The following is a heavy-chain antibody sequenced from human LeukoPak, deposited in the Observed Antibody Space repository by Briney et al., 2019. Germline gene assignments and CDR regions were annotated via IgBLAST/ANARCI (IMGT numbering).Heavy chain of an antibody. J-gene: IGHJ4*02. CDR2: ISYDGSNK. CDR1: GFTFSSYA. D-gene: IGHD3-22*01. Sequence: GGSLRLSCAASGFTFSSYAMHWVRQAPGKGLEWVAVISYDGSNKYYADSVKGRFTISRDNSKNTLYLQMNCLRAEDTAVYYCARDGRYYDSSGYYTGQDYWGQGTLVTVSS. V-gene: IGHV3-30-3*01. CDR3: ARDGRYYDSSGYYTGQDY.